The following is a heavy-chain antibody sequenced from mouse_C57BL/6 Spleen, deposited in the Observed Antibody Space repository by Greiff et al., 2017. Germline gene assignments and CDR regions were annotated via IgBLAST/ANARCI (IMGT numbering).Heavy chain of an antibody. Sequence: EVKLQESGPELVKPGASVKISCKASGYSFTGYYMNWVKQSPEKSLEWIGEINPSTGGTTYNQKFKAKATLTVDKSSSTAYMQLKSLTSEDSAVYYCARGVITTVVATDYAMDYWGQGTSVTVSS. CDR1: GYSFTGYY. D-gene: IGHD1-1*01. CDR3: ARGVITTVVATDYAMDY. CDR2: INPSTGGT. J-gene: IGHJ4*01. V-gene: IGHV1-42*01.